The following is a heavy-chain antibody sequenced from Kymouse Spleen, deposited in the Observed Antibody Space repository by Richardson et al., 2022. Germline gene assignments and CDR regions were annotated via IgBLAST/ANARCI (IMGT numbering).Heavy chain of an antibody. V-gene: IGHV4-39*01. Sequence: QLQLQESGPGLVKPSETLSLTCTVSGGSISSSSYYWGWIRQPPGKGLEWIGSIYYSGSTYYNPSLKSRVTISVDTSKNQFSLKLSSVTAADTAVYYCARGAVAGVTGTTSHYYYYYGMDVWGQGTTVTVSS. CDR1: GGSISSSSYY. J-gene: IGHJ6*02. D-gene: IGHD1-20*01. CDR2: IYYSGST. CDR3: ARGAVAGVTGTTSHYYYYYGMDV.